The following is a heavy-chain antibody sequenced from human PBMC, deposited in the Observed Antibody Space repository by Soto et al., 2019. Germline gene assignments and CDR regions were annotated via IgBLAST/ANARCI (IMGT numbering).Heavy chain of an antibody. J-gene: IGHJ3*02. V-gene: IGHV3-72*01. CDR2: VRNRATRYST. CDR1: GFTFSGHD. Sequence: EVQLLESGGGLVQPGGSLRLSCAASGFTFSGHDMDWVRQAPGKGLEWVGRVRNRATRYSTEYAASVKGIFTISRVYSWNALYLQMNRMKIVDTAVYFCGRVCFSFGHDAFDMLGPGTMVTVSP. CDR3: GRVCFSFGHDAFDM. D-gene: IGHD2-15*01.